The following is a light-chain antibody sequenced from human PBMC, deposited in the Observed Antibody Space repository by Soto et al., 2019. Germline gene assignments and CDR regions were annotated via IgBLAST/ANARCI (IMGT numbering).Light chain of an antibody. CDR2: GAS. CDR1: QSVSSSY. CDR3: QQYGISPT. Sequence: EIVWTQSPGTLSLSPGERATLSCRASQSVSSSYLAWYQQKPGQAPRLLIYGASSRATGIPDMFSGSGAGTDFTLTISRLEPENFAVYYCQQYGISPTFGQGTKVEIK. V-gene: IGKV3-20*01. J-gene: IGKJ1*01.